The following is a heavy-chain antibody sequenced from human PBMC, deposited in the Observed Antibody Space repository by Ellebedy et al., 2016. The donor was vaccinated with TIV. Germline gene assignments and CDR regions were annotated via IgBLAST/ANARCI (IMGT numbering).Heavy chain of an antibody. J-gene: IGHJ3*01. V-gene: IGHV3-7*02. CDR1: GFIFSNHW. CDR3: AKGPPKLLDL. D-gene: IGHD6-6*01. Sequence: GGSLRLSXAASGFIFSNHWMSWVRQAPGKGLEWVAYINQDGSETSYVGSAKGRFTISRDNAKNTVYLQMNSLRAEDTAVYYCAKGPPKLLDLWGQGTMVTVSS. CDR2: INQDGSET.